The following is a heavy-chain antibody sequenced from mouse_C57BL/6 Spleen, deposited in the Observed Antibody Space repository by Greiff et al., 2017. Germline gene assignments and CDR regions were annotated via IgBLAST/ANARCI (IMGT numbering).Heavy chain of an antibody. J-gene: IGHJ1*03. D-gene: IGHD1-1*01. CDR1: GYTFTSYW. CDR3: ARHYYGSSYWYFDV. Sequence: QVQLQQSGAELVKPGASVKLSCKASGYTFTSYWMQWVKQRPGQGLEWIGEIDPSDSYTNYNQKFKGKATLTVDTSSSTAYMQISSLTSEDSAVYYCARHYYGSSYWYFDVWGTGTTVTVSS. V-gene: IGHV1-50*01. CDR2: IDPSDSYT.